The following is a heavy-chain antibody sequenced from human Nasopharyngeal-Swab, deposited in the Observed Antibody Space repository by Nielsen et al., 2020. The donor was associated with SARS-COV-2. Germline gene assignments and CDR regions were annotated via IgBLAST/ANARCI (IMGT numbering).Heavy chain of an antibody. CDR3: ARELDHPLVNWFDP. V-gene: IGHV1-69*13. J-gene: IGHJ5*02. CDR1: GGTFSSYA. D-gene: IGHD2-15*01. Sequence: SVKVSCKASGGTFSSYAISWVRQAPGQGLEWMGGIIPIFGTANYAQKFQGRVTITADESTSTAYMELSSLRSEDTAVYYCARELDHPLVNWFDPWGQGTLVTVSS. CDR2: IIPIFGTA.